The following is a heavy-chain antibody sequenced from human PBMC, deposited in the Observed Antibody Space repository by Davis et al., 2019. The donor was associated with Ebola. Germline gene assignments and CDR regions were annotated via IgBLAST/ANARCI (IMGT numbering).Heavy chain of an antibody. J-gene: IGHJ4*02. CDR2: INHSGST. CDR1: GGSISSGGYY. D-gene: IGHD5-12*01. Sequence: MPSETLSLTCTVSGGSISSGGYYCSWIRQPPGKGLEWIGEINHSGSTNYNPSLKSRVTISVDTSKNQFSLKLSSVTAADTAVYYCAKLGGYRDYWGQGTLVTVSS. V-gene: IGHV4-39*07. CDR3: AKLGGYRDY.